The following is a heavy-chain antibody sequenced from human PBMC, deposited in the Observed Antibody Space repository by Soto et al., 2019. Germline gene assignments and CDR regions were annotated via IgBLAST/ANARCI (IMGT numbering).Heavy chain of an antibody. V-gene: IGHV4-34*01. J-gene: IGHJ5*02. CDR3: ARAGYSSSWYPYDWFDP. D-gene: IGHD6-13*01. Sequence: SETLSLTCAVYGGSFSGYYWRWIRQPPGKGLEWIGEINHSGSTNYNPSLKSRVTISVDTSKNQFSLKLSSVTAADTAVYYCARAGYSSSWYPYDWFDPWGQGTLVTVS. CDR2: INHSGST. CDR1: GGSFSGYY.